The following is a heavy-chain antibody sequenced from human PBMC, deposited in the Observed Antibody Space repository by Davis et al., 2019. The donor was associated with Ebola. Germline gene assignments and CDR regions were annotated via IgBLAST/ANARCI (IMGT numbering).Heavy chain of an antibody. D-gene: IGHD1-14*01. Sequence: GASLKISCAASGFTVSSNYMSWVRQAPGKGLEWVSVIYSGGSTYYADSVKGRFTISRDNAKNSLYLQMNSLKTEDTAVYYCTTTIFLSASDYWGQGTLVTVSS. V-gene: IGHV3-66*01. CDR1: GFTVSSNY. CDR3: TTTIFLSASDY. J-gene: IGHJ4*02. CDR2: IYSGGST.